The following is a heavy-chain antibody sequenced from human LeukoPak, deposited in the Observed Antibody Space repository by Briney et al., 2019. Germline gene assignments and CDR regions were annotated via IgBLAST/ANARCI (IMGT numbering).Heavy chain of an antibody. CDR3: AREGQDIVVVPAARGWFDP. V-gene: IGHV1-2*02. CDR1: GYTFTGYY. Sequence: ASVKVSCKASGYTFTGYYMHRVRQAPGQGLEWMGWINPNSGGTNYAQKFQGRVTMTRDTSISTAYMELSRLRSDDTAVYYCAREGQDIVVVPAARGWFDPWGQGTLVTVSS. CDR2: INPNSGGT. D-gene: IGHD2-2*01. J-gene: IGHJ5*02.